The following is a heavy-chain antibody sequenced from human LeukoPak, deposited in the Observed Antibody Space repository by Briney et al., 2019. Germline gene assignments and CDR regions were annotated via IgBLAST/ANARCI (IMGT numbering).Heavy chain of an antibody. D-gene: IGHD3-3*01. J-gene: IGHJ5*02. CDR2: IRYEGSNK. CDR1: GFTFSSYG. Sequence: GGSLRLSCAASGFTFSSYGMHWVRQAPGKGLEWVAFIRYEGSNKYYADSVKGRFTISRDNSKNTPYLQINSLRSEDTAVYYCAKAASSVGYDFWSGYRMSWFDPWGQGTLVTVSS. V-gene: IGHV3-30*02. CDR3: AKAASSVGYDFWSGYRMSWFDP.